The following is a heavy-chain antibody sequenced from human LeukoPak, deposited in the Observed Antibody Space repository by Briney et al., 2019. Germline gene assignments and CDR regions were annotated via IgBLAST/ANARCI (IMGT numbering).Heavy chain of an antibody. D-gene: IGHD3-22*01. CDR3: ARDYSGRYYDSSGYYGGFPWFDP. CDR1: GGSFSGYY. V-gene: IGHV4-34*01. Sequence: SETLSLTCAVYGGSFSGYYWSWIRQPPGKGLEWIGEINHSGSTNYNPSLKSRVTISVDTSKNQFSLELSSVTAADTAVYYCARDYSGRYYDSSGYYGGFPWFDPWGQGTLVTVSS. CDR2: INHSGST. J-gene: IGHJ5*02.